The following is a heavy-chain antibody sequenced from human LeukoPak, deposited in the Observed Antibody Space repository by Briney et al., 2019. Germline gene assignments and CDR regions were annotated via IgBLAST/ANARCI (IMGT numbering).Heavy chain of an antibody. Sequence: GGSLRLSCAASGFTFSSYGMHWVRQAPGKGLEWVAFIRYDGSNKYYADSVKGRFTISRDNSKNTLYLQMNSLRAEDTAVYYCAIASRVRGVSARLPYNWFDPWGQGTLVTVSS. J-gene: IGHJ5*02. V-gene: IGHV3-30*02. CDR2: IRYDGSNK. D-gene: IGHD3-10*01. CDR3: AIASRVRGVSARLPYNWFDP. CDR1: GFTFSSYG.